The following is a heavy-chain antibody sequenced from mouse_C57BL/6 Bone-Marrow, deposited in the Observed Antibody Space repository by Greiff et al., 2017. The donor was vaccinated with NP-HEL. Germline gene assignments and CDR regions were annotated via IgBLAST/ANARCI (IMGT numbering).Heavy chain of an antibody. CDR1: GYTFTSYG. J-gene: IGHJ2*01. D-gene: IGHD1-1*01. V-gene: IGHV1-81*01. CDR2: IYPRSGNT. CDR3: ARTYYYGSRYCFDY. Sequence: QVQLQQSGAELARPGASVKLSCKASGYTFTSYGISWVKQRTGQGLEWIGEIYPRSGNTYYNEKFKGKATLTADKSSSTAYMELRSLTSEDSAVYFCARTYYYGSRYCFDYWGQGTTLTVSS.